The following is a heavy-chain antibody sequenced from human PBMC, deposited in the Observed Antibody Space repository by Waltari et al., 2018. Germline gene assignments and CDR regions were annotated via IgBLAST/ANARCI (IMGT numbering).Heavy chain of an antibody. V-gene: IGHV3-23*01. CDR3: PVMITFGGVIAAGGYYGMDV. Sequence: EVQLLESGGGLVQPGGSLRLSCAASGFTFSSYAMSWVRQAPGKGLEWVSAISGSGGSTYYADSVKGRFTISRDNSKNTLYLQMNSLRAEDTAVYYCPVMITFGGVIAAGGYYGMDVWGQGTTVTVSS. CDR1: GFTFSSYA. J-gene: IGHJ6*02. CDR2: ISGSGGST. D-gene: IGHD3-16*02.